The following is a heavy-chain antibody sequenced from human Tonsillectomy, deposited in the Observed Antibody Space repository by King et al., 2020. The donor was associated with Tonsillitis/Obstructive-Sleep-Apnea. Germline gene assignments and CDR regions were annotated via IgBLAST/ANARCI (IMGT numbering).Heavy chain of an antibody. J-gene: IGHJ6*02. CDR2: IIPILGIA. Sequence: QLVQSGAEVKKPGSSVKVSCKASGGTFSSYAISWVRQAPGQGLEWMGGIIPILGIANYAQKFQGRVTITADKSTSTAYMELSSLRSEDTAVYYCARTYCGGDCYPEDNYYSYYGMDVWGQGTTVTVSS. D-gene: IGHD2-21*02. CDR3: ARTYCGGDCYPEDNYYSYYGMDV. CDR1: GGTFSSYA. V-gene: IGHV1-69*10.